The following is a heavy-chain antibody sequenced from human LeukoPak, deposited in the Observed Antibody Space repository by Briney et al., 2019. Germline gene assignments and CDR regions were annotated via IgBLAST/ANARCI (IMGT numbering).Heavy chain of an antibody. Sequence: GESLKISCKGSGYSFTSYWIGWVRQMPGKGLEWMGIIYPGDSDTRYSPSFQGQVTISADKSISTAYLQWSSLKASDTAMYYCARGESIAVAGTKLGLFDPWGQGTLVTVSS. V-gene: IGHV5-51*01. CDR1: GYSFTSYW. J-gene: IGHJ5*02. D-gene: IGHD6-19*01. CDR3: ARGESIAVAGTKLGLFDP. CDR2: IYPGDSDT.